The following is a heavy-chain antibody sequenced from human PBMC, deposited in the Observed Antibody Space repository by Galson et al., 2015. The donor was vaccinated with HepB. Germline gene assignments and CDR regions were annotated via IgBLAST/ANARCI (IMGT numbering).Heavy chain of an antibody. CDR2: IYYSGST. J-gene: IGHJ4*02. CDR1: GGSISSGGYY. CDR3: ARWGPDGDSLM. D-gene: IGHD4-17*01. Sequence: TLSLTCTVSGGSISSGGYYWSWIRQHPGKGLEWIGYIYYSGSTYYNPSLKSRVTISVDTSKNQFSLKLSSVTAADTAVYYCARWGPDGDSLMWGQGTLVTVSS. V-gene: IGHV4-31*03.